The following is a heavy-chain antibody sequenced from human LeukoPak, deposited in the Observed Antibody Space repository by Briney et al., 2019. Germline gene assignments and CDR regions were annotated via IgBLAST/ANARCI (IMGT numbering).Heavy chain of an antibody. J-gene: IGHJ2*01. Sequence: ASVKVSCKASGYTFSSYAMHWVRQAPGQRLEWMGWINAGNGDTKYSQKFQGRVTITRDTSASTAYMELSSLRSEDTAMYYCARPHPTIAVAVTGYWYFDLWGRGTLVTVSS. D-gene: IGHD6-19*01. CDR1: GYTFSSYA. V-gene: IGHV1-3*01. CDR3: ARPHPTIAVAVTGYWYFDL. CDR2: INAGNGDT.